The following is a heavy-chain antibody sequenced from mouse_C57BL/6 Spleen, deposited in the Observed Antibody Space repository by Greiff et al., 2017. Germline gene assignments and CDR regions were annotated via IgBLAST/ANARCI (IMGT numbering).Heavy chain of an antibody. V-gene: IGHV1-61*01. CDR2: IYPSDSET. Sequence: QVQLQQSGAELVRPGSSVKLSCKASGYTFTSYWMDWVKQRPGQGLEWIGNIYPSDSETHYNQKFKDKATLTVDKSSSTAYMQLSSLTSEDAAVYYCARGELSSPSYFDVWGTGTTVTVSS. CDR3: ARGELSSPSYFDV. CDR1: GYTFTSYW. D-gene: IGHD1-1*01. J-gene: IGHJ1*03.